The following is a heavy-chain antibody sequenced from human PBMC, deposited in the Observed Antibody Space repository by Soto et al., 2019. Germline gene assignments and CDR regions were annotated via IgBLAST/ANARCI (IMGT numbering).Heavy chain of an antibody. CDR3: ARSQYSWGIPPAYFDY. J-gene: IGHJ4*02. V-gene: IGHV1-18*01. CDR1: GYTFTSYG. CDR2: ISAYNGNT. Sequence: QVQLVQSGAEVKKPGASVKVSCKASGYTFTSYGISWVRQAPRQGLEWMGWISAYNGNTNYAQKLQGRVTMTTDTSTSTAYVELRSLRSDDTAVYYCARSQYSWGIPPAYFDYWGQGTLVTVSS. D-gene: IGHD3-16*01.